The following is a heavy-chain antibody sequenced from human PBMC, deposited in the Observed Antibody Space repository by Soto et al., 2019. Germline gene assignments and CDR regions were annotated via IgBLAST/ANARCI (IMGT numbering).Heavy chain of an antibody. CDR3: AQGGVRMDV. CDR2: IYNSDNT. J-gene: IGHJ6*02. V-gene: IGHV4-59*01. D-gene: IGHD3-16*01. CDR1: GGSISSSS. Sequence: QVQLQESGPGLVKPSETLSLTCTVSGGSISSSSWSWIRQPPGMELEWIGYIYNSDNTNYNPSLKIRVTISFDTSKNQFSLKLSSVTAADTAMYYCAQGGVRMDVWGQGTTVTVSS.